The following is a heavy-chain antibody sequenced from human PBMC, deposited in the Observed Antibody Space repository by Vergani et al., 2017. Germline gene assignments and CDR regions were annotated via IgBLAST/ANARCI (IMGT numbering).Heavy chain of an antibody. CDR1: GFTPSHHV. Sequence: EVQLVESGGGLVQPGGSLRLSCAASGFTPSHHVMDWVRQGPGKGLEWVVRSGNKARSYTSEYSASVKGRFTISIDDSKNSQYLQMNSLKTEDTAVYYCARLPLQTQQQVSSWGQATLVTVSS. V-gene: IGHV3-72*01. D-gene: IGHD6-13*01. CDR2: SGNKARSYTS. J-gene: IGHJ4*02. CDR3: ARLPLQTQQQVSS.